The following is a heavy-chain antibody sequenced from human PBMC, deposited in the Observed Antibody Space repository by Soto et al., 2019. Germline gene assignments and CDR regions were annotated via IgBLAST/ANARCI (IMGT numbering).Heavy chain of an antibody. Sequence: RASETLSLTCAVSASSISSAYFWGWIRQPPGKGLEWIATIFHTGGTYYNPSLKSRVTISVDTSNNQFSLRLNSVTAADTALYFCARTWLAGCTPADALDIWGQGTMVTVSS. D-gene: IGHD2-8*01. V-gene: IGHV4-38-2*01. CDR3: ARTWLAGCTPADALDI. CDR2: IFHTGGT. J-gene: IGHJ3*02. CDR1: ASSISSAYF.